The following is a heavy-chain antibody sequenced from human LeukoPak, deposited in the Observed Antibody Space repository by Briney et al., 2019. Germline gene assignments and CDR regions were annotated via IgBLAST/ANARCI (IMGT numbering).Heavy chain of an antibody. D-gene: IGHD6-19*01. CDR3: AKGAGSGWYRNWFDP. CDR1: GFTFDDYA. J-gene: IGHJ5*02. Sequence: GRSLRLSCAASGFTFDDYAMHWVRQAPGKGLEWVSGISWNSGSIGYADSVKGRFTISRDNAKNSLYLQMNSLRAEDTALYYCAKGAGSGWYRNWFDPWGQGTLVTVSS. V-gene: IGHV3-9*01. CDR2: ISWNSGSI.